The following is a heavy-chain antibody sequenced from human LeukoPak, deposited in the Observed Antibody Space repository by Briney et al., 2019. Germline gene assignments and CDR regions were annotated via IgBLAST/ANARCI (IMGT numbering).Heavy chain of an antibody. Sequence: SETLSLTCAVYGGSFSGYYWSWIRQPPGKGLELIGEINHSGSTNYNPSLKSRVTISVDTSKNQFSLKLSSVTAADTAVYYCARVRLFAVVPSTSNYYMDVWGKGTTVTVSS. J-gene: IGHJ6*03. CDR1: GGSFSGYY. CDR3: ARVRLFAVVPSTSNYYMDV. D-gene: IGHD3-3*01. CDR2: INHSGST. V-gene: IGHV4-34*01.